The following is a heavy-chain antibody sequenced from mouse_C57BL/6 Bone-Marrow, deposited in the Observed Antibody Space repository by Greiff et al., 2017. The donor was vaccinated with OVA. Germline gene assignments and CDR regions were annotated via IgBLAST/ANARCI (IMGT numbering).Heavy chain of an antibody. J-gene: IGHJ3*01. CDR1: EYEFPSHD. V-gene: IGHV5-2*01. CDR2: INSDGGST. Sequence: DVQLQESGGGLVQPGESLKLSCESNEYEFPSHDMSWVRKTPEKRLELVAAINSDGGSTYYPDTMERRFIISRDNTKKTLYLQMSSLRSEDTALYYCARHGDGYYVAWFAYWGQGTLVTVSA. D-gene: IGHD2-3*01. CDR3: ARHGDGYYVAWFAY.